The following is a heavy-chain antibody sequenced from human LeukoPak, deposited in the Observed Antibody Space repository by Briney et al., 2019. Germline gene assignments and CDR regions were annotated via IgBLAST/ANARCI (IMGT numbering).Heavy chain of an antibody. CDR3: AKEHPDWRSSIDS. Sequence: GGSLRLSCAASGFTFNNYAMNWVRQAQGKGLEWVSDIKRSGNTHYTDSVNGRYTISRDNSKNTLYLQMNSLRVGDTAVYYCAKEHPDWRSSIDSWGEGTLVTVSS. CDR2: IKRSGNT. D-gene: IGHD3-9*01. J-gene: IGHJ4*02. V-gene: IGHV3-23*01. CDR1: GFTFNNYA.